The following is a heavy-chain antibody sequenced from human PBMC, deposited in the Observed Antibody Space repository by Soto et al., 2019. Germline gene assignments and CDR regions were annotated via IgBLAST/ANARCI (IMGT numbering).Heavy chain of an antibody. D-gene: IGHD3-22*01. CDR1: GYTFTSYY. V-gene: IGHV1-46*01. CDR3: ARNKAYYDSSGYPGKYFDY. Sequence: ASVKVSCKASGYTFTSYYMHWVRQAPGQGLEWMGIINPSGGSTSYAQKFQGRVTMTRDTSTSTVYMELSSLRSEDTAVYYCARNKAYYDSSGYPGKYFDYWGQGTLVTVSS. CDR2: INPSGGST. J-gene: IGHJ4*02.